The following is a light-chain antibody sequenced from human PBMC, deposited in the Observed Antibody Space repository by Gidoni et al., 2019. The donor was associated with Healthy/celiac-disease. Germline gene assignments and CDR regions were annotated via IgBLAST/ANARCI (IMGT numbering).Light chain of an antibody. J-gene: IGKJ2*01. CDR2: GAS. CDR3: QQYGSSLYT. V-gene: IGKV3-20*01. CDR1: QSVSSSY. Sequence: DIVLTQSPGTLSLSPGERATLSCRASQSVSSSYLAWYQQKPGQAPRPLIYGASSRATGIPDRFSGSGSGKDFTLTISRLEPEDFAVYYCQQYGSSLYTFGQXTKLEIK.